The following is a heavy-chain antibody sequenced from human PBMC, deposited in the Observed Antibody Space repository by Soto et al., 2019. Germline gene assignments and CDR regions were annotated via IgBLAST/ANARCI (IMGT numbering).Heavy chain of an antibody. J-gene: IGHJ5*02. CDR1: GGSLSSGGYY. D-gene: IGHD1-26*01. Sequence: SSETLSLTCTVSGGSLSSGGYYWSWIRQHPGKGLEWIGYIYYSGSTYYNPSLKSRVTISVDTSKNQFSLKLSSVTAADTTVYYCARGRGPQWEPKNWFDPWGQGTLVTVSS. CDR3: ARGRGPQWEPKNWFDP. CDR2: IYYSGST. V-gene: IGHV4-31*03.